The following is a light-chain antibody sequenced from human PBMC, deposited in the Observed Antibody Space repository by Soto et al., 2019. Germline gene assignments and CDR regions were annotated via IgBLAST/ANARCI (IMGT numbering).Light chain of an antibody. J-gene: IGLJ3*02. Sequence: ALTQPASVSGSPGQSITISCTGTSSDVGGYNYVSWHQQHPGKAPKLIISEVNYRPSGISNRFSGSKSGNTASLTISGLQPEDEADYYCSSYRNSNTWVFGGGTKVTVL. V-gene: IGLV2-14*01. CDR2: EVN. CDR3: SSYRNSNTWV. CDR1: SSDVGGYNY.